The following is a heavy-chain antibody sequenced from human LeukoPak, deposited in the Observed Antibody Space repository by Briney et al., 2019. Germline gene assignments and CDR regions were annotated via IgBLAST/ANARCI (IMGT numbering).Heavy chain of an antibody. J-gene: IGHJ3*02. CDR2: IRSKAYGGTT. CDR3: TGVNSGWYGSAFDI. CDR1: GFTFGDYA. D-gene: IGHD6-19*01. V-gene: IGHV3-49*04. Sequence: GGSLRLSCTASGFTFGDYAMSWVRQAPGKGLEWVGFIRSKAYGGTTEYAASVKGGFTISRDDSKSIAYLQMNSLKTEDTAVYYCTGVNSGWYGSAFDIWGQGTMVTVSS.